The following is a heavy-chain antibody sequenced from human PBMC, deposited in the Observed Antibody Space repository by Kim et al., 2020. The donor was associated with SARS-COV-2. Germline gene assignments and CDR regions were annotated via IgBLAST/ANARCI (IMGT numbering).Heavy chain of an antibody. V-gene: IGHV3-33*06. CDR2: AWYDGTNK. CDR1: GFTFSNYG. J-gene: IGHJ4*02. D-gene: IGHD6-19*01. CDR3: AKDLRSNSGWELDY. Sequence: GGFLRLSCAASGFTFSNYGMHWVRQAPGKGLEWVAVAWYDGTNKYCADSVKGRFTISRDNSKNTLYLQMNSLRAEDTAVYYCAKDLRSNSGWELDYWGQGTLVTVSS.